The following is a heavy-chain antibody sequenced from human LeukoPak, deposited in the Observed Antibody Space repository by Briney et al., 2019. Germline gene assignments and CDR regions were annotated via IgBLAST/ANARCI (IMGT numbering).Heavy chain of an antibody. Sequence: GGSLRLSCAASGFTFSSYWMSWVRQAPGKGLEWVANIKQDGSEKYYVDSVKGRFTISRDNAKNSLYLQMNSLRAEDTAVYYCARHQDGRGYYYGMDVWGQGTTVTVSS. CDR3: ARHQDGRGYYYGMDV. CDR1: GFTFSSYW. D-gene: IGHD5-24*01. V-gene: IGHV3-7*01. CDR2: IKQDGSEK. J-gene: IGHJ6*02.